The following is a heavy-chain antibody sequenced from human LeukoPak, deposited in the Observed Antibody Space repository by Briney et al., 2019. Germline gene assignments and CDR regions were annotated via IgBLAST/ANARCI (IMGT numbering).Heavy chain of an antibody. Sequence: GASVKVSCKASGYTFTSNYMHWVRQAPGQGLEWMGIINPSGGSTSYAQKFQGRVTMTGDTSTSTVYMELSSLRSEDTAVYYCARSREGASDYYDSSGYYYYMDVWGKGTTVTVSS. D-gene: IGHD3-22*01. V-gene: IGHV1-46*01. CDR3: ARSREGASDYYDSSGYYYYMDV. CDR2: INPSGGST. J-gene: IGHJ6*03. CDR1: GYTFTSNY.